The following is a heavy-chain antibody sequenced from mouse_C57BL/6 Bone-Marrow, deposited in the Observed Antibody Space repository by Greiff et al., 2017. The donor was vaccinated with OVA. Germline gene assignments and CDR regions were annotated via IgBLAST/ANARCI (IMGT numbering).Heavy chain of an antibody. CDR1: GFTFSDYG. CDR3: ATYSNYDVYYAMDY. CDR2: ISSGSSTI. J-gene: IGHJ4*01. Sequence: EVQGVESGGGLVKPGGSLKLSCAASGFTFSDYGMHWVRQAPEKGLEWVAYISSGSSTIYYADTVKGRFTISRDNAKNTLFLQMTSLRSEDTAMYYCATYSNYDVYYAMDYWGQGTSVTVSS. V-gene: IGHV5-17*01. D-gene: IGHD2-5*01.